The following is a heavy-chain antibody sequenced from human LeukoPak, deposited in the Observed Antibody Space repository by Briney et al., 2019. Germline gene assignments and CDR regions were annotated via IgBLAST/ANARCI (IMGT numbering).Heavy chain of an antibody. J-gene: IGHJ3*02. CDR1: GGSFSDYY. V-gene: IGHV4-34*01. Sequence: PSETLSLTCGVYGGSFSDYYWSWIRQPPGKGLEWIGEINHSGSTNYNPSPKSRVTISVDMSKNQFSLKLSSVTAADTAVYYCARGLHYYGSGSYYRGAFDIWGQGTMVTVSS. CDR2: INHSGST. D-gene: IGHD3-10*01. CDR3: ARGLHYYGSGSYYRGAFDI.